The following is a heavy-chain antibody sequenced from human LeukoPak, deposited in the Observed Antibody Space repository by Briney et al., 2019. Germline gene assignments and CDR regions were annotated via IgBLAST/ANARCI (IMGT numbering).Heavy chain of an antibody. CDR2: INWNGGST. D-gene: IGHD6-13*01. V-gene: IGHV3-20*04. Sequence: GGSLRLSCAASGFTFDDYGMSWVRQAPGKGLEWVSGINWNGGSTGYADSAKGRFTISRDNAKNSLYLQMNSLRAEDTALYYCARVRSSSWSGHMDVWGKGTTVTVSS. CDR3: ARVRSSSWSGHMDV. J-gene: IGHJ6*03. CDR1: GFTFDDYG.